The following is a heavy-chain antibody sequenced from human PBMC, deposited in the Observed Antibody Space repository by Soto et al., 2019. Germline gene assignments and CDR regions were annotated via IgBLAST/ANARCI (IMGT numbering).Heavy chain of an antibody. Sequence: QVTLKESGPVLVNPTEPLTLTCTVSGFSLSNARMGVSWIRQPPGKALEWLAHIFSNDEKSYSTSLKSRLTISKDTSKSQVVLTMTNMDPVDTATYYCARIPMYSRWRGYFDYWGQGTLVTVSS. CDR3: ARIPMYSRWRGYFDY. D-gene: IGHD6-13*01. CDR1: GFSLSNARMG. V-gene: IGHV2-26*01. CDR2: IFSNDEK. J-gene: IGHJ4*02.